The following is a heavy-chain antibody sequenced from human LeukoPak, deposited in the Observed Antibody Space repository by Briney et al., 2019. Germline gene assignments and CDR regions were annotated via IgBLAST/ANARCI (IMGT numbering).Heavy chain of an antibody. CDR2: ISWNSDST. CDR3: AKAKGPAGPTGFHH. CDR1: GFTFDNYA. D-gene: IGHD1-14*01. Sequence: QSGGSLRLSCAASGFTFDNYAMHWVRQAPGKGLEWVSGISWNSDSTVYADSVKGRFTISRDNAKNSLYLQMNSLRTEDTAFYYCAKAKGPAGPTGFHHWGQGTLVTVSS. J-gene: IGHJ4*02. V-gene: IGHV3-9*01.